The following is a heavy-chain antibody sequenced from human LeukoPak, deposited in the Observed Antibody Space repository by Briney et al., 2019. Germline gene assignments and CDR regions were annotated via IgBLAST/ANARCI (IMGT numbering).Heavy chain of an antibody. J-gene: IGHJ4*02. CDR1: GGSISSSSYY. V-gene: IGHV4-39*01. Sequence: SETLSLTCTVSGGSISSSSYYWGWIRQPPGTGLEWIGSIYYSGSTYYNPSLKSRVTISVDTSKNQFSLKLSSVTAADTAVYYCARWYDYVWGSYRSDYWGQGTLVTVSS. CDR2: IYYSGST. CDR3: ARWYDYVWGSYRSDY. D-gene: IGHD3-16*02.